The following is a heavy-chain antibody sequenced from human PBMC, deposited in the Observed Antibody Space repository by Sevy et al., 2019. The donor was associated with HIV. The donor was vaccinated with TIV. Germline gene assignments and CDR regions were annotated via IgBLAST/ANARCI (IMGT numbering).Heavy chain of an antibody. CDR2: INHSGST. CDR3: ARVGYYDSSGQLGDY. Sequence: SETLSLTCADYGGSFSGYYWSWIRQPPGKGLEWIGEINHSGSTNYNPSLKSRVTISVDTSKNQFSLKLSSVTAADTAVYYCARVGYYDSSGQLGDYWGQGTLVTVSS. CDR1: GGSFSGYY. V-gene: IGHV4-34*01. D-gene: IGHD3-22*01. J-gene: IGHJ4*02.